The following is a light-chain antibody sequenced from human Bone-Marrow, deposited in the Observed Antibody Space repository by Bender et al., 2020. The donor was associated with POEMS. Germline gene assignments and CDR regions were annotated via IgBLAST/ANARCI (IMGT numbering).Light chain of an antibody. Sequence: QSALTQPRSVSGSPGRSVTISCTGTSSDVGAYNYVSWYQQHPGKAPKLLIYDVNNRPSGVSDRFSGSKSGNTASLTISGLQAEDEADYYCSSFTSRTTVLFGGGTKLTVL. J-gene: IGLJ3*02. V-gene: IGLV2-14*03. CDR2: DVN. CDR1: SSDVGAYNY. CDR3: SSFTSRTTVL.